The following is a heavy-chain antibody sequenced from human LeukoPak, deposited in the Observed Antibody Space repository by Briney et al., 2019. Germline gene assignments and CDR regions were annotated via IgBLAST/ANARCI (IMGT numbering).Heavy chain of an antibody. Sequence: RTGGSLRLSCGASGFTFSSYWMHWVRQAPGKGLEWVSYISSTSSYTNYADSVKGRFTISRDNAKNSLHLQMNSLRAEDTAVYYCARSYGWLPGGMWGQGTLVTVSS. CDR1: GFTFSSYW. CDR3: ARSYGWLPGGM. CDR2: ISSTSSYT. V-gene: IGHV3-11*03. D-gene: IGHD5-12*01. J-gene: IGHJ4*02.